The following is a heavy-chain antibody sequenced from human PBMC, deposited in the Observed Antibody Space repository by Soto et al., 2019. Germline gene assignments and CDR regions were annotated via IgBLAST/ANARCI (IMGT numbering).Heavy chain of an antibody. V-gene: IGHV3-30-3*01. CDR1: GFTFSTYA. D-gene: IGHD2-15*01. CDR2: ISYDGGKK. CDR3: ARGVLSIKYYYGMDV. J-gene: IGHJ6*02. Sequence: GGSLRLSCAASGFTFSTYAMHWVRQAPGKGLEWVAVISYDGGKKYYADSVKGRFTISRDNSKNTLYLQMNSLRAEDTAVYYCARGVLSIKYYYGMDVWGQGTTVTVSS.